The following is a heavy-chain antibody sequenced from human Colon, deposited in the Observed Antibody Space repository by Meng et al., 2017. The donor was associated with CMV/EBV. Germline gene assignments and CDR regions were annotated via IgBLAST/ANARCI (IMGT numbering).Heavy chain of an antibody. CDR3: ARGCVTPCGGLSL. CDR2: ISSSGNNM. J-gene: IGHJ4*02. V-gene: IGHV3-11*04. D-gene: IGHD2-21*01. Sequence: GESLKISCAASGFTFSNSYMTWIRLAPGKGLEWISHISSSGNNMAYADSVKGRFTVSRDNAKNSLYLQMNSLRDEDTAVYFCARGCVTPCGGLSLWGQGTLVTVSS. CDR1: GFTFSNSY.